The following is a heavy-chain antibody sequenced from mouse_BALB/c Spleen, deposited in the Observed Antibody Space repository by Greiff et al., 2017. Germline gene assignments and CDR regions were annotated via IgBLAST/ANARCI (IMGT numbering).Heavy chain of an antibody. CDR3: ARTPRDYDSMDY. J-gene: IGHJ4*01. V-gene: IGHV1-9*01. D-gene: IGHD2-4*01. Sequence: VKLVESGAELMKPGASVKISCKATGYTFSSYWIEWVKQRPGHGLEWIGEILPGSGSTNYNEKFKGKATFTADTSSNTAYMQLSSLTSEDSAVYYCARTPRDYDSMDYWGQGTSVTVSS. CDR1: GYTFSSYW. CDR2: ILPGSGST.